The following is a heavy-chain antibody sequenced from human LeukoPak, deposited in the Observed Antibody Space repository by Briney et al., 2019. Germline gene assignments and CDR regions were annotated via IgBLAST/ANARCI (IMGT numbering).Heavy chain of an antibody. D-gene: IGHD2-2*02. J-gene: IGHJ5*02. CDR1: GGTVSRYP. CDR3: ARDRPGRYCSTISCYSASPFDP. V-gene: IGHV1-69*13. CDR2: IIPIFGTA. Sequence: ASVKVSCKASGGTVSRYPISWVRQAPGQGLEWMGGIIPIFGTANYAQKFQGRVTITADESTSTAYMELSSLRSEDTAVYYCARDRPGRYCSTISCYSASPFDPWGQGTLVTVSS.